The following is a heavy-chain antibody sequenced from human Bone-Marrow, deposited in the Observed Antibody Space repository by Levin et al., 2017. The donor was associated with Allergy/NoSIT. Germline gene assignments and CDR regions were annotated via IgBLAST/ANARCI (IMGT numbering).Heavy chain of an antibody. J-gene: IGHJ4*02. CDR3: ARDMVVDTVSVFYFDY. D-gene: IGHD3-10*01. CDR2: ISGSSGKYI. V-gene: IGHV3-21*06. CDR1: GFSFSTYS. Sequence: SCAASGFSFSTYSMNWVRQAPGKGLEWISSISGSSGKYIYYADSVKGRFTISRDNAKSSVYLQMNSLRAEDTAVYYCARDMVVDTVSVFYFDYWGQGSLVTVSS.